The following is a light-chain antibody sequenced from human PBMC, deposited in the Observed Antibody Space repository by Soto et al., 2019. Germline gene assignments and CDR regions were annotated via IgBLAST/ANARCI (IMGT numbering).Light chain of an antibody. Sequence: DIVRTQSPATLSVSLGERVSLSCRASQIISSNLALYQQKPGQIPRLLIYGASARAAGIPARFSGSGSGTEFTLTISSLQSEDFVVYYCQQYNNWPQFTFGPGTKVDV. V-gene: IGKV3-15*01. J-gene: IGKJ3*01. CDR3: QQYNNWPQFT. CDR2: GAS. CDR1: QIISSN.